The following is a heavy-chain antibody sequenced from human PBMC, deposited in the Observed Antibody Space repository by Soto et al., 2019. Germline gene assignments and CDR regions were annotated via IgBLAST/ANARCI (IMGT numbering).Heavy chain of an antibody. CDR1: GGSIGSDMHY. J-gene: IGHJ5*02. CDR2: IHYSGNT. CDR3: SKQCMAVVGPCNWFDP. Sequence: SETLSLTCTVSGGSIGSDMHYWGWIRQPPGKGLEWIGTIHYSGNTYYNPSLKSRLTISVDTSKNQFSLMMSSVTAADTAVYYCSKQCMAVVGPCNWFDPWGQGALVTVS. V-gene: IGHV4-39*01. D-gene: IGHD6-19*01.